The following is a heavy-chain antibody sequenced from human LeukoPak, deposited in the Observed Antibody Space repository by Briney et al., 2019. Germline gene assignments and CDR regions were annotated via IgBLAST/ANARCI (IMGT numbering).Heavy chain of an antibody. CDR3: ARGLSNRDGYTY. J-gene: IGHJ4*02. CDR2: INHSGST. Sequence: SETLSLTCAVYGGSFSGYYWSWIRQPPGEGLEWIGEINHSGSTNYNPSLKSRVTISVDTSKNQFSLKLSSVTAADTAVYYCARGLSNRDGYTYWGQGTLVTVSS. CDR1: GGSFSGYY. D-gene: IGHD5-24*01. V-gene: IGHV4-34*01.